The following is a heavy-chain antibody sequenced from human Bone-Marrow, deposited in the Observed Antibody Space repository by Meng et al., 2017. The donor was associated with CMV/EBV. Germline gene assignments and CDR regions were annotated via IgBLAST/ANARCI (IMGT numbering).Heavy chain of an antibody. CDR2: IIPILGIA. CDR3: ARGYVNIRFDY. J-gene: IGHJ4*02. D-gene: IGHD2/OR15-2a*01. CDR1: GGTFSSSS. V-gene: IGHV1-69*04. Sequence: SVKVSCKASGGTFSSSSISWVRQAPGQGLEWMGRIIPILGIANYAQKFQGRVTITADKSTSTAYMELSSLRSEDTAVYYCARGYVNIRFDYWGQGTLVTVSS.